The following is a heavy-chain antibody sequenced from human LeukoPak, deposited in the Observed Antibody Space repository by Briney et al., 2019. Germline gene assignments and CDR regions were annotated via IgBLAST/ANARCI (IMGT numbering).Heavy chain of an antibody. D-gene: IGHD1-26*01. Sequence: GGSLRLSCAASGFTFSTYWMAWVRQALGKGLEWVANIKGDESARHQADSVKGRFTISRDNTQNSVYLQMNNLRADDTAVYYCARDVVGSLDYWGQGTLVTVPS. CDR1: GFTFSTYW. J-gene: IGHJ4*02. CDR3: ARDVVGSLDY. CDR2: IKGDESAR. V-gene: IGHV3-7*01.